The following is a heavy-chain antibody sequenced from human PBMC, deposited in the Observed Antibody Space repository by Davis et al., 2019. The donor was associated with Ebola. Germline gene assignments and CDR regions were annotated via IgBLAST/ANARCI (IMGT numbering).Heavy chain of an antibody. J-gene: IGHJ4*02. CDR1: GGSIRSSRDY. Sequence: SETLSLTCSVSGGSIRSSRDYWGWIRQPPGKGLEWIANIYHSGSTYYNASLKSRITISVDTSKNQFSLRLTSVTAADTGVYYCARLVTACSGGICYSDFDDWGQGTLVTVSS. D-gene: IGHD2-15*01. CDR2: IYHSGST. CDR3: ARLVTACSGGICYSDFDD. V-gene: IGHV4-39*01.